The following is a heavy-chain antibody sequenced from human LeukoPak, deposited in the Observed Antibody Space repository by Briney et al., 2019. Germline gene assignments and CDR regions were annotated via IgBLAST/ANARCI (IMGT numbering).Heavy chain of an antibody. Sequence: GGSLRLSCSASGFIFSSYWMHWVRQAPGKGLVWVTRINIDGSNTTYADSVKGRFTISRDNAKNTLYLQMNSLRAEDTAVYYCTRSLNSGTYSDYWGQGTLVTVSS. CDR1: GFIFSSYW. CDR2: INIDGSNT. V-gene: IGHV3-74*01. J-gene: IGHJ4*02. CDR3: TRSLNSGTYSDY. D-gene: IGHD1-26*01.